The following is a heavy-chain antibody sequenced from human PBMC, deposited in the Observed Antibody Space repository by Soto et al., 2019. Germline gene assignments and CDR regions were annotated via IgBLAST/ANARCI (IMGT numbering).Heavy chain of an antibody. CDR3: ARRITMVRGVISVGMDV. Sequence: SETLSLTCTVSDGSIGSYYWSWIRQPPGKGLEWIGYVSHSGSTNYNPSLKSRVTISLDTSKNQFSLRLSSVTAADTAVYYCARRITMVRGVISVGMDVWGQGTTVTVSS. V-gene: IGHV4-59*08. CDR2: VSHSGST. J-gene: IGHJ6*02. D-gene: IGHD3-10*01. CDR1: DGSIGSYY.